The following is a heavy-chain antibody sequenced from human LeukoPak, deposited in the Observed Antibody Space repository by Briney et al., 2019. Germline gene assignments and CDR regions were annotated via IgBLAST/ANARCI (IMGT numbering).Heavy chain of an antibody. V-gene: IGHV3-33*08. CDR3: ARDGNRDYDILTGYYIGPSYFDY. Sequence: PSETLSLTCAVYGGSFSGYYWSWIRQAPGKGLEWVAVIWYDGSNKYYADSVKGRFTISRDNSKNTLYLQMNSLRAEDTAVYYCARDGNRDYDILTGYYIGPSYFDYWGQGTLVTVSS. D-gene: IGHD3-9*01. CDR2: IWYDGSNK. CDR1: GGSFSGYY. J-gene: IGHJ4*02.